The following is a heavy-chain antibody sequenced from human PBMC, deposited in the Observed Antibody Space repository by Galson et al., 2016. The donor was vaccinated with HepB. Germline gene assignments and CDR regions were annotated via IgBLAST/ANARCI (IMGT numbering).Heavy chain of an antibody. Sequence: PALVKPTQTLTLTCTFSGFSLSTSGMCVSWIRQPPGKALEWLALIDWDDDKYYSTSLKTRLTISKYTPKNQVVLRMTNMDPVDTATYYCVRIPYYDILTGPEDYYYGMDVWGQGTTVTVSS. J-gene: IGHJ6*02. CDR1: GFSLSTSGMC. D-gene: IGHD3-9*01. CDR3: VRIPYYDILTGPEDYYYGMDV. V-gene: IGHV2-70*01. CDR2: IDWDDDK.